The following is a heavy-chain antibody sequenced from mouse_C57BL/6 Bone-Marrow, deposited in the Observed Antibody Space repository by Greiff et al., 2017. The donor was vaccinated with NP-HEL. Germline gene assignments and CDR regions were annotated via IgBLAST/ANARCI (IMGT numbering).Heavy chain of an antibody. CDR2: IHPNSGNT. CDR3: ARSGGTWYFDV. J-gene: IGHJ1*03. Sequence: QVQLQQSGAELVKPGASVKLSCKASGYTFTSYWMHWVKQRPGQGLEWIGMIHPNSGNTNYNEKFKSKATLTVDKSSSTAYMQLSSLTSEDSAVYYCARSGGTWYFDVWGTGTTVTVSS. D-gene: IGHD2-14*01. V-gene: IGHV1-64*01. CDR1: GYTFTSYW.